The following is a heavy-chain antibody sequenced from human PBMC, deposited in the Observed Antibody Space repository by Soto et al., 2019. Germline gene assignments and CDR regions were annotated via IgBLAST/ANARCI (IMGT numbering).Heavy chain of an antibody. CDR3: ARERDVLVRGVISYYFDY. D-gene: IGHD3-10*01. V-gene: IGHV4-59*01. Sequence: PSETLSLTCTVSGGSISSYYWSWIRQPPGKGLEWIGYIYYSGSTNYNPSLKSRVTISVDTSKNQFSLKLSSVTAADTAVYYCARERDVLVRGVISYYFDYWGQGTVVTVSS. CDR1: GGSISSYY. J-gene: IGHJ4*02. CDR2: IYYSGST.